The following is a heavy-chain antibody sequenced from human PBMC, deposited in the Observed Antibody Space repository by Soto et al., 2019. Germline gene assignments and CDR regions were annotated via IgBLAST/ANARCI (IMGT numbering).Heavy chain of an antibody. CDR3: ARVDYSNYLPYCYYMDV. V-gene: IGHV4-59*01. CDR2: IYYSGST. D-gene: IGHD4-4*01. Sequence: SETLSLTCTVSGGSISSYYWSWIRQPPGKGLEWIGYIYYSGSTNYNPSLKSRVTISVDTSKNQFSLKLSSVTAADTAVYYCARVDYSNYLPYCYYMDVWGKGTTVTVSS. CDR1: GGSISSYY. J-gene: IGHJ6*03.